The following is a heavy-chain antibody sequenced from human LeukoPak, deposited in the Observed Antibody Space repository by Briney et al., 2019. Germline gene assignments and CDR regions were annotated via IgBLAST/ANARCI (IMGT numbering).Heavy chain of an antibody. Sequence: GGSLRLSCAASGFTFDAYGMSWVRQTPGKGLEWVSGINWNGGSTGYADSVKGRFTISRDNAKNSLYLQMNSLRAEDTAVYYCAREIYDSSGPDAFDIWGQGTMVTVSS. CDR1: GFTFDAYG. D-gene: IGHD3-22*01. J-gene: IGHJ3*02. CDR3: AREIYDSSGPDAFDI. V-gene: IGHV3-20*04. CDR2: INWNGGST.